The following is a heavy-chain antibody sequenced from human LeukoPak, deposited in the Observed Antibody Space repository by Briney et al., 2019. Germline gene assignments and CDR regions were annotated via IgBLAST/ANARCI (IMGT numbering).Heavy chain of an antibody. CDR3: ARKTYSWYFDL. J-gene: IGHJ2*01. D-gene: IGHD2-15*01. CDR2: IYYSGST. Sequence: ASETLSLTRTVSGGSISSYYWSWIRQPPGKGLEWIGYIYYSGSTNYNPSLKSRVTISVDTSKNQFSLKLSSVTAADTAVYYCARKTYSWYFDLWGRGTLVTVSS. V-gene: IGHV4-59*01. CDR1: GGSISSYY.